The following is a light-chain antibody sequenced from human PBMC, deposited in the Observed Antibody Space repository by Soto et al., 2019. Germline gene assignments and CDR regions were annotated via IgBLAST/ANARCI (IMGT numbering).Light chain of an antibody. V-gene: IGKV3-15*01. Sequence: EIVMTQSPATLSVSPGEGATLSCRASQSISSKLAWYQQKPGQAPRLLIYGASTRATGVPARFFGSGSATVFPLTFSCLQSDDLAVYYCQHYNVWRWTFGQGNKVDLK. J-gene: IGKJ1*01. CDR1: QSISSK. CDR2: GAS. CDR3: QHYNVWRWT.